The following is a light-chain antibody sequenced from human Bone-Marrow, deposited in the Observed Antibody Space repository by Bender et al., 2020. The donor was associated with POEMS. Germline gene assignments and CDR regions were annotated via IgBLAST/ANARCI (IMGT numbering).Light chain of an antibody. J-gene: IGLJ2*01. V-gene: IGLV2-14*03. CDR1: SSDVADYKY. CDR2: VCS. CDR3: SSYTGSSTLV. Sequence: QSVLTQPPSASGTPGQRVTISCTGTSSDVADYKYVSWYQQHTGKAPKLIITVCSNRPSGVYDRFTGSKSGNMASLIISGLQAEDEADYYCSSYTGSSTLVFGGGTKLTVL.